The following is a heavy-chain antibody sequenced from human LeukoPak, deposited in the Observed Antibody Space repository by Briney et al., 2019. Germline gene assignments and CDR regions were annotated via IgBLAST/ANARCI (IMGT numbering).Heavy chain of an antibody. V-gene: IGHV1-8*03. J-gene: IGHJ4*02. CDR1: GXXFTXYD. CDR3: AKNTALTGEFES. CDR2: MNPNSGNT. D-gene: IGHD7-27*01. Sequence: SXXASGXXFTXYDXNWFRQXTXQXLEWMGWMNPNSGNTGYAQKFQGRVTLTRDTSISTAYMELSSLRSEDTAVYYCAKNTALTGEFESWGQGTLVTVSS.